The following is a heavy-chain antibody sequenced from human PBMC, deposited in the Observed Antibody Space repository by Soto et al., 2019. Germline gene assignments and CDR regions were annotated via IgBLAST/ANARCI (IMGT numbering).Heavy chain of an antibody. V-gene: IGHV1-69*06. J-gene: IGHJ6*02. D-gene: IGHD4-17*01. CDR3: ASSAPDDYGGNSASPYGMDV. CDR1: GGTFSSYA. Sequence: GASVKVSCKASGGTFSSYAISWVRQAPGQGLGWMGGIIPIFGTANYAQKFQGRVTITADKSTSTAYMELSSLRSEDTAVYYCASSAPDDYGGNSASPYGMDVWGQGTTVTVSS. CDR2: IIPIFGTA.